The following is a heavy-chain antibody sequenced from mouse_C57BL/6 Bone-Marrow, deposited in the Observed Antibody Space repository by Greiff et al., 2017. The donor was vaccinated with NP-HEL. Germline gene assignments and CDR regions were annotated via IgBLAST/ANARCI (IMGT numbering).Heavy chain of an antibody. CDR3: ARYYGSSYYFDY. V-gene: IGHV1-80*01. Sequence: QVQLQQSGAELVKPGASVKISCKASGYAFSSYWMNWVKQRPGKGLEWIGQIYPGDGDTNYNGKFKGKATLTADKSSSTAYMQLSSLNYEDSAVYFCARYYGSSYYFDYWGQGTTLTVSS. CDR2: IYPGDGDT. CDR1: GYAFSSYW. J-gene: IGHJ2*01. D-gene: IGHD1-1*01.